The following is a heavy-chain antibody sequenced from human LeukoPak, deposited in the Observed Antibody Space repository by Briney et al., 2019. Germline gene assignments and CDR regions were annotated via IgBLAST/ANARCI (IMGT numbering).Heavy chain of an antibody. CDR2: IKQDGSDK. CDR1: GFTFSSYW. V-gene: IGHV3-7*01. D-gene: IGHD5-12*01. Sequence: QTGGSLRLSCAASGFTFSSYWMSWVRQAPGKGLEWVANIKQDGSDKYYVDSVKGRFTISRDNAKNSLYLQMNSLRAEDTAVYYCAREMGGYPFDYWGQGTLVTVSS. J-gene: IGHJ4*02. CDR3: AREMGGYPFDY.